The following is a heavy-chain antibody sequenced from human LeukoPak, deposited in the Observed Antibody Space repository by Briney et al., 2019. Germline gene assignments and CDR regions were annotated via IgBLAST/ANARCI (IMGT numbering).Heavy chain of an antibody. Sequence: GGSLRLSCAASGFTFSSYGMHWVRQAPGKGLEWVAVISYDGSNKYYADSVKGRFTISRDNSKNTLYLQMNSLRAEDTAVYYCARWTLNDAFDIWGQGTMVTVSS. CDR1: GFTFSSYG. D-gene: IGHD3/OR15-3a*01. CDR2: ISYDGSNK. CDR3: ARWTLNDAFDI. V-gene: IGHV3-30*19. J-gene: IGHJ3*02.